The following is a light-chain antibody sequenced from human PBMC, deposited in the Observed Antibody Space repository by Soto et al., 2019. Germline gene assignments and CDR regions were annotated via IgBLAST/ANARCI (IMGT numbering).Light chain of an antibody. J-gene: IGLJ2*01. CDR3: SSYTDTTTVV. V-gene: IGLV2-8*01. CDR1: SSDVGGFNY. Sequence: QSALTQPPSASGSLGQSVTISCTGTSSDVGGFNYVSWYQQHPGKAPKLMTFEVNKRPSGVPDRFSGSKFGNTASLTVSGLQTEDEADYYCSSYTDTTTVVFGGGTKLTVL. CDR2: EVN.